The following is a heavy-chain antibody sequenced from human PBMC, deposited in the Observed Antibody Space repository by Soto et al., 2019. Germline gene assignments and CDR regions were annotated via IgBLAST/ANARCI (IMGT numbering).Heavy chain of an antibody. J-gene: IGHJ4*02. V-gene: IGHV1-24*01. Sequence: GASVKVSCKVSGYTLTELSMHWVRQAPGKGLEWMGGFDPEDGETIYAQKFQGRVTMTEDTSTDTAYMELSSLRSEDTAVYYCATVEYSSGWPHYWGQGTLDTVSS. CDR3: ATVEYSSGWPHY. CDR2: FDPEDGET. D-gene: IGHD6-19*01. CDR1: GYTLTELS.